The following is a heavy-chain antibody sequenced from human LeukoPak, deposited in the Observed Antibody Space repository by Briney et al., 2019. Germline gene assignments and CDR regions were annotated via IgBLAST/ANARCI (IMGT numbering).Heavy chain of an antibody. V-gene: IGHV4-34*01. CDR1: GGSFSGYY. CDR2: INHSGST. J-gene: IGHJ6*03. CDR3: ARVMRYYDSSGYYPRAYYYYMDV. D-gene: IGHD3-22*01. Sequence: SETLSLTCAVYGGSFSGYYWSWIRQPPGKGLEWIGEINHSGSTNYNPSLKSRVTISVDTSKNQFSLKLSSVTAADTAVYYCARVMRYYDSSGYYPRAYYYYMDVWGKGTTVTVSS.